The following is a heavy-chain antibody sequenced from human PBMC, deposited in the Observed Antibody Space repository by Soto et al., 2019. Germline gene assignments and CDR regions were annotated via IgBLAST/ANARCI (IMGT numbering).Heavy chain of an antibody. D-gene: IGHD5-12*01. CDR3: ARDPGPHIVARDGMDV. V-gene: IGHV1-18*01. Sequence: QVQLVQSGAEVKKPGASVKVSCKASGYTFTSYGISWVRQAPGQGLEWMGWISAYNGNTNYAQKLQGRVIMTTDTSTSTGYMELRRLRSDDTAVYYCARDPGPHIVARDGMDVWGQGTTVTVSS. J-gene: IGHJ6*02. CDR1: GYTFTSYG. CDR2: ISAYNGNT.